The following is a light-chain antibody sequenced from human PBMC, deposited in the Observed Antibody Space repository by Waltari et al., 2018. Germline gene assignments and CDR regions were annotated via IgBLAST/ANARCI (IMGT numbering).Light chain of an antibody. CDR2: DVN. Sequence: QSALTQPASVSGSPGQSITISCPGTSSDVGGYNYFSWYQQHPGKAPKLMIFDVNNRPSGVSNRFSGSKSGNTASLTISGLQAEDEADYYCSAYISSSTLELFGGGTRLTVL. CDR3: SAYISSSTLEL. V-gene: IGLV2-14*03. CDR1: SSDVGGYNY. J-gene: IGLJ2*01.